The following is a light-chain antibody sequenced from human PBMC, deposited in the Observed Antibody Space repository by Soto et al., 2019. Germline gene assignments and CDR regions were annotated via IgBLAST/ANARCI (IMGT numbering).Light chain of an antibody. CDR3: QQYNNWTRT. J-gene: IGKJ1*01. CDR2: GAS. V-gene: IGKV3-15*01. CDR1: QSVSSN. Sequence: EIVMTQSPATLSVSPGERATLSCRASQSVSSNLAWYQQKPGQAPRLLICGASTRATGIPARFSGSGSGTEFTLTISSPQSEDFAVYYCQQYNNWTRTFGQGTKVDIX.